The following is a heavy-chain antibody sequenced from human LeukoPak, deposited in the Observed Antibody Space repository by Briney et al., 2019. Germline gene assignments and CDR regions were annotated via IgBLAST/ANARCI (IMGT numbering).Heavy chain of an antibody. V-gene: IGHV3-53*01. CDR2: IYSGGST. Sequence: GGSLRLSCAASVFTVSSNYMSWVRQAPGKGVEWVSVIYSGGSTYYADSVKGRFTISRDNSKNTLYLQMNSLRAEDTAVYYCARVTDEAFDIWGQGTMVTVSS. D-gene: IGHD4-11*01. J-gene: IGHJ3*02. CDR3: ARVTDEAFDI. CDR1: VFTVSSNY.